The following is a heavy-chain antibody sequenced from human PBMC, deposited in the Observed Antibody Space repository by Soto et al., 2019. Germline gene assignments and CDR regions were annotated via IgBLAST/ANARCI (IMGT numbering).Heavy chain of an antibody. CDR1: GFTFTKAY. CDR2: IKGSHAGGTT. CDR3: ATEGGYPGSNFYGAY. D-gene: IGHD1-26*01. J-gene: IGHJ4*02. Sequence: EVQLVESGGGLVEPGGSIRLSCVASGFTFTKAYMTWVRQAPGKGLEWVGRIKGSHAGGTTDYATSVKGRFTISREYSKNTLYLQMNSLKTEDASGYYCATEGGYPGSNFYGAYGGQGTLVTVSS. V-gene: IGHV3-15*01.